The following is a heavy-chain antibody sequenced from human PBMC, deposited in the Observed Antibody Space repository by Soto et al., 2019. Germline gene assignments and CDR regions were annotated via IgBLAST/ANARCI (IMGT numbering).Heavy chain of an antibody. CDR1: GFSFTNFA. J-gene: IGHJ4*02. Sequence: GGSLRLSCAASGFSFTNFAMSWVRQAPGKGLEWVAGIGASGDITWYADSVKGRLSISRDNSKNTLYLQLNSLRFEDTAVYYCAKDDFTDRGDDYFDYWGPRTLVTVSS. V-gene: IGHV3-23*01. CDR3: AKDDFTDRGDDYFDY. D-gene: IGHD2-21*02. CDR2: IGASGDIT.